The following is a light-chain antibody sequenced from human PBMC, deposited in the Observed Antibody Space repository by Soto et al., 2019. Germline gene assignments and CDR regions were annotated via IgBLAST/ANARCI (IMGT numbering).Light chain of an antibody. Sequence: EIVMAQSPLSLPVTPGVPASISCRSSHTLLNSNRYNYLHWYLQKPGQSPQLLIYLGSNRASGVPDRFSGSGSGTDFTMKISRVEAEDVGVYYCMQALQTRTFGQGTRLEIK. V-gene: IGKV2-28*01. CDR1: HTLLNSNRYNY. CDR3: MQALQTRT. J-gene: IGKJ5*01. CDR2: LGS.